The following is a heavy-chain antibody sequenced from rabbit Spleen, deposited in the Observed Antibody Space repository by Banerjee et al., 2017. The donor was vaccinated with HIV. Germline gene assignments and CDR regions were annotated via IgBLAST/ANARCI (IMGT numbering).Heavy chain of an antibody. J-gene: IGHJ6*01. CDR2: IKNGDGST. D-gene: IGHD1-1*01. Sequence: QEQMEESGGGLVQPEGSLALTCKASGFTISSSYWICWVRQAPGKGPEWIACIKNGDGSTYYTNWAKGRFTISKTSSTTVTLQMTSLTAADTATYFCARRRGSGGYYDLWGPGTLVTVS. CDR1: GFTISSSYW. V-gene: IGHV1S45*01. CDR3: ARRRGSGGYYDL.